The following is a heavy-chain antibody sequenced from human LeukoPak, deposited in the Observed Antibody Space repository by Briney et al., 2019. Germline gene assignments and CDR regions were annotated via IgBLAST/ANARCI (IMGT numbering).Heavy chain of an antibody. CDR3: GRSPYGSGSYYVDY. CDR1: GFTFSSYS. CDR2: ISSGSSYI. V-gene: IGHV3-21*01. D-gene: IGHD3-10*01. Sequence: GGSLRLPCAASGFTFSSYSMNWVRQAPGKGLEWVSSISSGSSYIYYADSVRGRFTISRDNAKKSLYLQMNSLRAEDTAVYYCGRSPYGSGSYYVDYWGLGTLVTVSS. J-gene: IGHJ4*02.